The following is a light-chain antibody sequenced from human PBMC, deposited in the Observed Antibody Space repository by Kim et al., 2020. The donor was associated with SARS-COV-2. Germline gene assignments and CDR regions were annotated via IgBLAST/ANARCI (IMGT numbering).Light chain of an antibody. CDR1: QGVTNK. V-gene: IGKV1-17*01. J-gene: IGKJ2*01. CDR3: LQHNTYPVT. CDR2: AAY. Sequence: SASVGDRVTITCRASQGVTNKLGWYQQKQGKAPKRLIYAAYNLQGGVPSRFSGSGSATEFTLTISSLQPEDFATYYCLQHNTYPVTFGQGTKLEI.